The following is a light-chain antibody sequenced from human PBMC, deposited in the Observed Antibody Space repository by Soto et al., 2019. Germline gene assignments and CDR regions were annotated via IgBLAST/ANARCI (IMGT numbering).Light chain of an antibody. V-gene: IGLV4-69*01. J-gene: IGLJ2*01. CDR3: QTWGTGTVV. CDR1: SGHSNYA. Sequence: QPVLTQSPSASASLGASVKLTCILSSGHSNYAIAWHQQPPEKGPRYLMRLNSDGSHSKGDGIPDRFSGSSSGAERYLTISSLQSEDEADYYCQTWGTGTVVFGGGTQLTVL. CDR2: LNSDGSH.